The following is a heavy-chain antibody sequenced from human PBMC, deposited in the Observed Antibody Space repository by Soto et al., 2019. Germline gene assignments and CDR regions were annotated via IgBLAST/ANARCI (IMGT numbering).Heavy chain of an antibody. CDR3: ARQPVPYYDRSGYFQPIDY. V-gene: IGHV5-51*01. CDR2: IYPGDSDT. J-gene: IGHJ4*02. Sequence: GESLKISCKGSGYSFTSYWISWVRQMPGKGLEWMAIIYPGDSDTRYSPSFQGQVTISADKSISTPYLQWSSLKASDTAMYYCARQPVPYYDRSGYFQPIDYWGQGTLVTVSS. D-gene: IGHD3-22*01. CDR1: GYSFTSYW.